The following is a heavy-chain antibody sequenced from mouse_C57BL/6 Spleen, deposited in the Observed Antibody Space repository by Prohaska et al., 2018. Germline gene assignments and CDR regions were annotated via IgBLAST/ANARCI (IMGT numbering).Heavy chain of an antibody. CDR1: GFSLSTSGMG. Sequence: QVTLKESGPGILQSSQTLSQTCSFSGFSLSTSGMGVRWIRQPSGKGLEWLANIYWDDDKRYNPCLKSRLTISKDTSRNQVFLNITSVDTADTATCYCARRASGLLYAMGSWGQGTSVSVSS. CDR2: IYWDDDK. J-gene: IGHJ4*01. V-gene: IGHV8-12*01. CDR3: ARRASGLLYAMGS. D-gene: IGHD2-3*01.